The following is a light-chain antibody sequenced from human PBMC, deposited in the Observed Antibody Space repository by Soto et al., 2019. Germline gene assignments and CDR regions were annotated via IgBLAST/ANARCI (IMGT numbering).Light chain of an antibody. J-gene: IGLJ2*01. Sequence: QSPLTQPASVSGSPGQSITISCTGTSSDVGGYTYVSWYQQHPGKAPKLMIYDVSNRPSGVSNRFSGSKSGNTASLTISGLQAEDEADYYCSSYPSSSTLVVFVGGTKLTVL. CDR1: SSDVGGYTY. CDR2: DVS. V-gene: IGLV2-14*01. CDR3: SSYPSSSTLVV.